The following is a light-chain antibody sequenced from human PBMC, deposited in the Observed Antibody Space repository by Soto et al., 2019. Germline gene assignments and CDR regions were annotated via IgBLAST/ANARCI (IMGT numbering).Light chain of an antibody. Sequence: QSALTQPASLSGSPGQSITISCTGTSSDVGGYNYVSWYQQHPGKAPKLMIYDVSNRPSGVSNRFSGSNSVNTASLTISGLQAEDEADYYCSSYRASSTTHYVFGTGTKLTVL. J-gene: IGLJ1*01. V-gene: IGLV2-14*03. CDR2: DVS. CDR1: SSDVGGYNY. CDR3: SSYRASSTTHYV.